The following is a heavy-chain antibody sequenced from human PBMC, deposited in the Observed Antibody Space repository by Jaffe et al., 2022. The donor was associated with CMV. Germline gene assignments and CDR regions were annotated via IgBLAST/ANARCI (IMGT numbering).Heavy chain of an antibody. CDR1: GGSTSSSGYY. V-gene: IGHV4-39*01. J-gene: IGHJ4*02. CDR3: ARRVEVAGGGAPIDY. CDR2: IYYSGTT. D-gene: IGHD6-13*01. Sequence: QLQLQESGPGLVKPSETLSLTCTVSGGSTSSSGYYWGWIRQPPGKGLEWIGSIYYSGTTYYNPSLKSRVTISVDTSKNQFSLKLSSVTAADTAVYYCARRVEVAGGGAPIDYWGQGTLVTVSS.